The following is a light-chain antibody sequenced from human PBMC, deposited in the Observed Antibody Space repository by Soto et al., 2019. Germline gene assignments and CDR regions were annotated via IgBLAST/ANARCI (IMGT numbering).Light chain of an antibody. Sequence: DIQMTQSPSSLSASVGARVTITCRASQSINHWLAWYQKKPGKAPKFLIYDASTLRNGVPSRFSGRGSGTEVTLTISSLQPDDFATYYCQQYDSHPYTVGQGTKVEI. CDR2: DAS. V-gene: IGKV1-5*01. CDR1: QSINHW. CDR3: QQYDSHPYT. J-gene: IGKJ2*01.